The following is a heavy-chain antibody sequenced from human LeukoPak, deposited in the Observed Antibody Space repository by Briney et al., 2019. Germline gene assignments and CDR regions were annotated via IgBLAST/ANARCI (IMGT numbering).Heavy chain of an antibody. Sequence: GGSLRLSCAASGFTLSSYWMHWVRQAPGKGLEWVSRINNDGSSTKYADFVKGRFTISRDNAKNSLYLQMNSLRAEDTAVYYCARDSRGYCSSNSCYKDNPWGQGTLVTVSS. CDR1: GFTLSSYW. CDR2: INNDGSST. D-gene: IGHD2-2*02. J-gene: IGHJ5*02. V-gene: IGHV3-74*01. CDR3: ARDSRGYCSSNSCYKDNP.